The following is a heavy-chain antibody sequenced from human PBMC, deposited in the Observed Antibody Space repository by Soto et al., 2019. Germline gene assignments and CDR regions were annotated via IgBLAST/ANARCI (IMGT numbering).Heavy chain of an antibody. CDR1: GFAFSSYA. J-gene: IGHJ6*02. Sequence: GGSLRLSCAASGFAFSSYAMSWVRQAPGKGMEWVSAISGSGGSTYYADSVKGRFTISRDNSKNTLYLQMNSLRAEDTAVYYCAKDLGGDGYYQHGDYYYYSMDGWGQETTVTVSS. CDR2: ISGSGGST. V-gene: IGHV3-23*01. CDR3: AKDLGGDGYYQHGDYYYYSMDG. D-gene: IGHD1-26*01.